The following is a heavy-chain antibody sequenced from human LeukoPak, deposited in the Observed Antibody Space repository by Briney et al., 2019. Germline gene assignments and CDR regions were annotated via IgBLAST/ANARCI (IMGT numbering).Heavy chain of an antibody. D-gene: IGHD6-13*01. V-gene: IGHV3-23*01. Sequence: GGSLRLSCAASGFTFSSYSMNWVRQAPGKGLEWVSAISGSGGSTYYADSVKGRFTISRDNSKNTLCLQMNNLRAEDTAVYYCAKDLGGSSWSHDAFDIWGQGTMVTVSS. J-gene: IGHJ3*02. CDR2: ISGSGGST. CDR1: GFTFSSYS. CDR3: AKDLGGSSWSHDAFDI.